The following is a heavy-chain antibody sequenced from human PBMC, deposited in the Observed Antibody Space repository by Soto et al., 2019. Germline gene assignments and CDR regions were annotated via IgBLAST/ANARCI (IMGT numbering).Heavy chain of an antibody. J-gene: IGHJ1*01. CDR1: GGTFSSYA. V-gene: IGHV1-69*06. CDR2: IIPIFGTA. Sequence: QVQLVQSGAEVKKPGSSVKVSCKASGGTFSSYAISWVRQAPGQGLEWMGGIIPIFGTANYAQKIQGRVTITADKSTRTAYVELSSLRSEDTAVYYCAGDYYDKKKFQHWGQGTLVTVSS. CDR3: AGDYYDKKKFQH. D-gene: IGHD3-22*01.